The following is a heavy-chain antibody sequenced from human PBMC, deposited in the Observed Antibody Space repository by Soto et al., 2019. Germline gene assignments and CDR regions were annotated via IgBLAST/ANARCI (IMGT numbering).Heavy chain of an antibody. D-gene: IGHD3-9*01. CDR1: GYTFTSYG. CDR2: ISAYNGNT. CDR3: ARVEYYDILTGLFDY. J-gene: IGHJ4*02. Sequence: ASVKDSCKASGYTFTSYGISWVRQAPGQGLEWMGWISAYNGNTNYAQKLQGRVTMTTDTTTSTAYMELRSLRSDDTAVYYCARVEYYDILTGLFDYWGQGTLVTVSS. V-gene: IGHV1-18*01.